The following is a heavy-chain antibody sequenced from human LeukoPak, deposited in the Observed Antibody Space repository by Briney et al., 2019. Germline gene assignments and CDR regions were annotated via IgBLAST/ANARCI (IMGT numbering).Heavy chain of an antibody. Sequence: GASVKPSCKASGYTFTGYYMHWVRQPPGQGLEWMGWINPNSGDTNYAQKFQGRVTMTRDTSISAAYMELSRLTSDDTAMYYCARDRTSGYNWFDPWGQGSLLTVSS. D-gene: IGHD3-22*01. CDR1: GYTFTGYY. V-gene: IGHV1-2*02. CDR2: INPNSGDT. J-gene: IGHJ5*02. CDR3: ARDRTSGYNWFDP.